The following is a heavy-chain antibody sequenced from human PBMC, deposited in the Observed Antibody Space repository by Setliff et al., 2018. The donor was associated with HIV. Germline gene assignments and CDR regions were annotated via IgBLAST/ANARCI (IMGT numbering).Heavy chain of an antibody. J-gene: IGHJ4*02. CDR2: ISSSSYT. Sequence: GGSLRLSCAASGFTFSNYGIHWGRQAPGKGLEGVSYISSSSYTHYADSVKGRFTISRDDAKNSLYLQMNSLRVEDTAVYYCSTDCAVVGGTGSLNSWGQGTLVTVSS. D-gene: IGHD1-26*01. CDR1: GFTFSNYG. CDR3: STDCAVVGGTGSLNS. V-gene: IGHV3-21*04.